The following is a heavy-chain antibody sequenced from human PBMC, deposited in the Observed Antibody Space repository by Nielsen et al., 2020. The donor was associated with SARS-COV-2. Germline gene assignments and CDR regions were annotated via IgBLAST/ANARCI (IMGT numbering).Heavy chain of an antibody. V-gene: IGHV3-23*01. Sequence: GESLKISCAASGFTFNIYAMAWVRRAPGRGLQWVTGVSSSGGSTYYTDSVKRRFTISRDNSKNTLYLEMHSLRVEDTAVYYCAKDRRPYGGHSLVGDYWGQGTLVTVSS. J-gene: IGHJ4*02. D-gene: IGHD4/OR15-4a*01. CDR1: GFTFNIYA. CDR3: AKDRRPYGGHSLVGDY. CDR2: VSSSGGST.